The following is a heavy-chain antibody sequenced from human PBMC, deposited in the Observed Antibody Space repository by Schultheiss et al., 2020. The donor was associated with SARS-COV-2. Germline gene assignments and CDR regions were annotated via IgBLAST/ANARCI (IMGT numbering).Heavy chain of an antibody. V-gene: IGHV4-38-2*02. CDR1: GGSISSYY. Sequence: SETLSLTCTVSGGSISSYYWGWIRQPPGKGLEWIGSIYHSGSTYYNPSLKSRVTISVDTSKNQFSLKLSSVTAADTAVYYCAREGLPDYWGQGTLVTVSS. CDR3: AREGLPDY. J-gene: IGHJ4*02. D-gene: IGHD5-18*01. CDR2: IYHSGST.